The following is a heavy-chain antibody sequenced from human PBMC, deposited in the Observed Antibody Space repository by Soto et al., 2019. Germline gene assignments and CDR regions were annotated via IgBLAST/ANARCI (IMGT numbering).Heavy chain of an antibody. CDR3: ARVKGRGNFGLLDY. J-gene: IGHJ4*02. CDR2: IYYSGST. V-gene: IGHV4-31*03. D-gene: IGHD3-16*01. CDR1: GGSISSGSYY. Sequence: TSETLSLTCTVSGGSISSGSYYWSWIRQHPGKGLEWIGYIYYSGSTYYNPSLKSRVTISVDTSKNQFSLKLSSVTAADTAVYYCARVKGRGNFGLLDYWGQGTLVTVSS.